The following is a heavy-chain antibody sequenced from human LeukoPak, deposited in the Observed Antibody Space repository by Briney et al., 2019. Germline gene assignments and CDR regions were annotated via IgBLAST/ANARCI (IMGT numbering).Heavy chain of an antibody. D-gene: IGHD3-3*01. CDR2: INPNSGGT. J-gene: IGHJ4*02. Sequence: ASVKVSCKASGYTFTGYYMHWVRQAPGQGLEWMGWINPNSGGTNYAQKFQGRVTMTRDTSISTAYMELSGLRSDDTAVYYCARDLAIYDFWSGYYTRSTITGDYWGQGTLVTVSS. V-gene: IGHV1-2*02. CDR1: GYTFTGYY. CDR3: ARDLAIYDFWSGYYTRSTITGDY.